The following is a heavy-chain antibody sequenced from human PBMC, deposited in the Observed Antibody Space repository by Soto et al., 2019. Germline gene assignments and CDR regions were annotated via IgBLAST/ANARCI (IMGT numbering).Heavy chain of an antibody. CDR3: AKRRYFDWLLYPLFDY. V-gene: IGHV1-46*01. D-gene: IGHD3-9*01. CDR2: INPSGDSR. J-gene: IGHJ4*02. Sequence: ASVKFSCKASGFSFSDYFMHWVRQAPGQGLEWMGIINPSGDSRNYAQKFQGRVTISRDNSKNTLYLQMNSLRAEDTAVYYCAKRRYFDWLLYPLFDYWGQGTLVTVSS. CDR1: GFSFSDYF.